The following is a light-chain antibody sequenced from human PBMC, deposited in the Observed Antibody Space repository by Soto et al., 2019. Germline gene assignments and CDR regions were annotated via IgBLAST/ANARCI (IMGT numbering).Light chain of an antibody. Sequence: EIVMTRSPSTRSVXPVERATLSXRASQSVSGNLAWYQQKPGQAPRLLIYGTSTRATGIPARFSGSGSGTEFTLTISSLQSEDFAVYYCQQYNNWPRTFGQGTRLEI. CDR3: QQYNNWPRT. CDR1: QSVSGN. CDR2: GTS. V-gene: IGKV3-15*01. J-gene: IGKJ5*01.